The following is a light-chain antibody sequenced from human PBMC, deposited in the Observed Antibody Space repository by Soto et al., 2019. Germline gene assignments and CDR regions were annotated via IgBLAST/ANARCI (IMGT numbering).Light chain of an antibody. CDR2: AAS. J-gene: IGKJ1*01. CDR1: QGIRND. Sequence: AIQMTQSPSSLSASVGDRVTITCRASQGIRNDLGWYQQKPGKAPKLLIYAASSLQSGVPSRFSGSGSGTDFTLTICSLQPEDYATDYCLQDYNYPLTFGQGTKV. V-gene: IGKV1-6*01. CDR3: LQDYNYPLT.